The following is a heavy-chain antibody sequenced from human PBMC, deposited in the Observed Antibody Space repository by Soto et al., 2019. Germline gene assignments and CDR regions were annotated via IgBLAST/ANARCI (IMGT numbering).Heavy chain of an antibody. Sequence: GGSLRLSCAASGFTFSSYGMHWVRQAPGKGLEWVAVISYDGSNKYYADSVKGRFTISRDNSKNTLYLQMNSLRAEDTAVYYCAKDMGGAVAEERGPKEYYYYYGMDVWVQGTTVTVSS. V-gene: IGHV3-30*18. CDR3: AKDMGGAVAEERGPKEYYYYYGMDV. J-gene: IGHJ6*02. D-gene: IGHD6-19*01. CDR2: ISYDGSNK. CDR1: GFTFSSYG.